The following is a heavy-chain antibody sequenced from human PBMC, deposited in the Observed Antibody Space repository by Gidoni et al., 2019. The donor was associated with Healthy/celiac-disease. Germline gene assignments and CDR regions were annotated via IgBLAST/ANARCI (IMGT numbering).Heavy chain of an antibody. J-gene: IGHJ4*02. CDR1: GFTFISHA. D-gene: IGHD3-10*01. CDR3: AKDHGNYGSGSSPRGYFDY. Sequence: EVQLLESGGGLVQPGGSLRLSCAASGFTFISHAMSWVRQAPGKGLEWVSAIRGSGGSTYYADSVKGRFTISRDNSKNTLYLQMNSLRAEDTAVYYCAKDHGNYGSGSSPRGYFDYWGQGTLVTVSS. V-gene: IGHV3-23*01. CDR2: IRGSGGST.